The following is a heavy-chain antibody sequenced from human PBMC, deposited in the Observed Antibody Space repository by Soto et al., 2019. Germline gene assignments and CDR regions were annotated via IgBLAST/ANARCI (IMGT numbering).Heavy chain of an antibody. J-gene: IGHJ4*02. D-gene: IGHD3-22*01. Sequence: MYSVRQAPKQGVEWMGRINPSGGDTKYSQKFQGRVTITRDISANTAYMELSSLRSEDTAVFYCTGEDSKYDSSGVADYWVKRSLVTVSS. V-gene: IGHV1-3*01. CDR2: INPSGGDT. CDR3: TGEDSKYDSSGVADY.